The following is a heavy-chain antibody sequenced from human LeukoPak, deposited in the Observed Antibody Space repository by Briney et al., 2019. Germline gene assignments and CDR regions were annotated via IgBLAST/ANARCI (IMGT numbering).Heavy chain of an antibody. CDR3: ARDGGTGGVS. D-gene: IGHD2-15*01. J-gene: IGHJ4*02. CDR2: IIPIFGTA. Sequence: PQASVKVSCKASGGTFSSYAISWVRQAPGQGLEWMGGIIPIFGTANYAQKFQGRVTITADESTSTAYMELSSLRSEDTAVYYCARDGGTGGVSWGQGTLVTVSS. CDR1: GGTFSSYA. V-gene: IGHV1-69*13.